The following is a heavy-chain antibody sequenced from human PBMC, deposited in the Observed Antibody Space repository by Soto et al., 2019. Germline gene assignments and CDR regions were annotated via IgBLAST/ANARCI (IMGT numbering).Heavy chain of an antibody. D-gene: IGHD1-26*01. J-gene: IGHJ4*02. Sequence: GGSVRLSCAASGFTFSSYWMHWVRQSPGKGLMWVSRINNDGSSRSYANSVKGRFTISRDNAKNTLYLQVNSLRAEDTAMYYCSRDATTSYSAAGDYWGQGTLVTVSS. CDR3: SRDATTSYSAAGDY. CDR2: INNDGSSR. V-gene: IGHV3-74*01. CDR1: GFTFSSYW.